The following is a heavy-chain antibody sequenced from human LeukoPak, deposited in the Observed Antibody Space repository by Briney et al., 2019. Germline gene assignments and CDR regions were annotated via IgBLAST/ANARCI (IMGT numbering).Heavy chain of an antibody. V-gene: IGHV1-69*13. CDR2: IIPIFGTA. Sequence: SVKVSCKASGYTFTSYGISWVRQAPGQGLEWMGGIIPIFGTANYAQKFQGRVTITADESTSTAYMELSSLRSEDTAVYYCARDPYDFWSGYYSWGQGTLVTVSS. CDR1: GYTFTSYG. CDR3: ARDPYDFWSGYYS. D-gene: IGHD3-3*01. J-gene: IGHJ5*02.